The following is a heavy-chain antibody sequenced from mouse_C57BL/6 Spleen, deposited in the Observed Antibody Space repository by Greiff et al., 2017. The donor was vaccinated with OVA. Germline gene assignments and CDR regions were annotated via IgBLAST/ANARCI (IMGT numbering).Heavy chain of an antibody. CDR2: IHPNSGST. D-gene: IGHD1-1*01. Sequence: QVQLQQPGAELVKPGASVKLSCKASGYTFTSYWMHWVKQRPGQGLEWIGMIHPNSGSTNYNEKFKSKATLTVDKSSSTAYMQLSSLTSEDSAVYYCASYYGSSYDYAMDYGGQGTSVTVSS. CDR1: GYTFTSYW. CDR3: ASYYGSSYDYAMDY. V-gene: IGHV1-64*01. J-gene: IGHJ4*01.